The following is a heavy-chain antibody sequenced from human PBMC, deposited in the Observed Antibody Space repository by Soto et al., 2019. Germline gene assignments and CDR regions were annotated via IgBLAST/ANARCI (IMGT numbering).Heavy chain of an antibody. CDR2: IRSKANSYAT. J-gene: IGHJ4*02. D-gene: IGHD3-9*01. CDR3: TKTRYEAFDY. CDR1: GFTFSGSA. V-gene: IGHV3-73*02. Sequence: EVQLVESGGGLVPPGGSLKLSCAASGFTFSGSAMHWVGQASGKGLEWVGRIRSKANSYATAYAASVKGRFTISRDDSKNTAYLQMNSLKTEDTAVYYCTKTRYEAFDYWGQGTLVTVSS.